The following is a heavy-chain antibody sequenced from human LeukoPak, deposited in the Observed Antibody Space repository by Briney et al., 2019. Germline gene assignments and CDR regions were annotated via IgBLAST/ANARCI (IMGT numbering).Heavy chain of an antibody. Sequence: PGRSLRLSCAASGFTFDDYAMHWVRQAPGKGLEWVSGISWNSGSIGYADSVKGRFTISRDNAKNSLYLQMDSLRAEDTALYYCAKDIGYYDSRNGDDAFDIWGQGTMVTVSS. J-gene: IGHJ3*02. CDR1: GFTFDDYA. V-gene: IGHV3-9*01. CDR2: ISWNSGSI. CDR3: AKDIGYYDSRNGDDAFDI. D-gene: IGHD3-22*01.